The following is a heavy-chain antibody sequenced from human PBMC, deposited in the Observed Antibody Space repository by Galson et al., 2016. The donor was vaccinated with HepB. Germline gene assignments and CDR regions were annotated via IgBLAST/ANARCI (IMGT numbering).Heavy chain of an antibody. D-gene: IGHD5-18*01. J-gene: IGHJ4*01. CDR3: ARDDGRDTEGYSHGNYFDD. Sequence: SETLSLTCTVSGGSIRSSSYYWAWIRQPPGRGLEWIGSIYYSGSAYYNPSLKSRVSISIDMSKNHFSLKLSSVTAADTAVYYCARDDGRDTEGYSHGNYFDDWGHGTLVTVSS. V-gene: IGHV4-39*07. CDR1: GGSIRSSSYY. CDR2: IYYSGSA.